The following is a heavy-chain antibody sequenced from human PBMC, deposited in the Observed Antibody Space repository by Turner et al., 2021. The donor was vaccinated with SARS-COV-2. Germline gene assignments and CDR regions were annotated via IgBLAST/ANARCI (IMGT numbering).Heavy chain of an antibody. Sequence: QVQLVQSGAEVKTPGASVKVSCKASGYTFTNYDINWVGQATGTGLEWRGRMKRNRGNTGYAQKFPGRVTKTRDTSISTAYMELSSLRSEDTAVYYCARLHGHCTSTSCYWDYYFGMDVWGQGTTVTVSS. J-gene: IGHJ6*02. D-gene: IGHD2-2*01. CDR2: MKRNRGNT. CDR1: GYTFTNYD. CDR3: ARLHGHCTSTSCYWDYYFGMDV. V-gene: IGHV1-8*01.